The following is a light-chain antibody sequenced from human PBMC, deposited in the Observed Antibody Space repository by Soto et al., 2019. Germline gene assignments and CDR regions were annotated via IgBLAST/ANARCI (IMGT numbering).Light chain of an antibody. J-gene: IGLJ1*01. Sequence: QSALTQPASVSGSLGQSITLSCTGSGGDIGAYNYVSWYQQHPGKAPKLIIYGVTHRPSGISSRFSASKSAYTASLTISALQAEDEADYYCSSFTTTYFYVFGPGTKVTVL. V-gene: IGLV2-14*01. CDR3: SSFTTTYFYV. CDR1: GGDIGAYNY. CDR2: GVT.